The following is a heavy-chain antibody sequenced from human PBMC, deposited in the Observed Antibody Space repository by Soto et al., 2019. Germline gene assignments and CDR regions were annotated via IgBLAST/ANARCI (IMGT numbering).Heavy chain of an antibody. V-gene: IGHV1-18*01. Sequence: ASVKVSCKASSYTFTSYGISWVRQAPGQGLEWMGWISAYNGNTNYAQKLQGRVTMTTDTSTSTAYMELRSLRSDDTAVYYCAREVVPAASPSSSWFDPWGQGTLVTVSS. CDR1: SYTFTSYG. D-gene: IGHD2-2*01. J-gene: IGHJ5*02. CDR2: ISAYNGNT. CDR3: AREVVPAASPSSSWFDP.